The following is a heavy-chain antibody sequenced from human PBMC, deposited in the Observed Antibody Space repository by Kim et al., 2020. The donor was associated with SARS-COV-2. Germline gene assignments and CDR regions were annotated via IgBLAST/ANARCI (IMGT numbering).Heavy chain of an antibody. Sequence: GGSLRLSCAASGFPWMHWVRQAPGKGLVWVSRIYSDGSRTAYADSVKGRFTISRDNAKNTLYLQMNSLRAEDTAVYYCAGDYDCGGYSWFDPWGQGTLVTVSS. CDR2: IYSDGSRT. D-gene: IGHD3-22*01. CDR1: GFPW. CDR3: AGDYDCGGYSWFDP. V-gene: IGHV3-74*03. J-gene: IGHJ5*02.